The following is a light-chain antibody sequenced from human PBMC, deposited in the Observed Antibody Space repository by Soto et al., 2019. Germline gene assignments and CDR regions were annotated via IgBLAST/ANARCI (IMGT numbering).Light chain of an antibody. V-gene: IGKV3-20*01. Sequence: VLTQCPGTLCVSPGGRATLSCRASQTVGSNLAWYQQKPGQAPRLLIYGGSSRATGIPVRFSGSGSETDFTLTITRLEPEDFAVYYCQQYSSSRTFGQGTKVDIK. CDR2: GGS. CDR3: QQYSSSRT. J-gene: IGKJ1*01. CDR1: QTVGSN.